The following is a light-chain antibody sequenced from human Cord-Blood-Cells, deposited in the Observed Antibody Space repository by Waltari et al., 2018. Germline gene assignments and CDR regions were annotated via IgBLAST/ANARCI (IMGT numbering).Light chain of an antibody. CDR1: SRALGGYHY. CDR2: DVS. V-gene: IGLV2-14*01. CDR3: SSYTSSSTWV. Sequence: QSALTQPASLSASPGQSITLSCTGTSRALGGYHYFSWYQQHPGKAPKPMIYDVSKRPSGVSNRFSGSKSGNTASLTISGLQAEDEADYYCSSYTSSSTWVFGGGTKLTVL. J-gene: IGLJ3*02.